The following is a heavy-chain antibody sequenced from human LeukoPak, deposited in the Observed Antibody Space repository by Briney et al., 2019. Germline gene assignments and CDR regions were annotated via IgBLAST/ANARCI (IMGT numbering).Heavy chain of an antibody. CDR3: ARLINDFWSGPTQENPDY. D-gene: IGHD3-3*01. CDR1: GGSFSGYY. CDR2: INHSGST. J-gene: IGHJ4*02. Sequence: SETLSLTCAVYGGSFSGYYWSWIRQPPGKGLEWIGEINHSGSTNYNPSLKSRVTISVDTSKNQFSLKLSSVTAADTAVYYCARLINDFWSGPTQENPDYWGQGTLVTVSS. V-gene: IGHV4-34*01.